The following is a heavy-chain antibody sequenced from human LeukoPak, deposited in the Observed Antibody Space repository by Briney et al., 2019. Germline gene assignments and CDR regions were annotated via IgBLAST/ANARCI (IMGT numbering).Heavy chain of an antibody. CDR3: ARGARAGYNLEPFDY. CDR1: GGSISGYY. D-gene: IGHD5-24*01. CDR2: IYYSGST. J-gene: IGHJ4*02. Sequence: SETLSLTCTVSGGSISGYYWSWIRQPPGKGVEGRGYIYYSGSTKYNPSLKSRVTISVDSSKNQFSLKLSSVTAADTAVYYCARGARAGYNLEPFDYWGQGTLVTVSS. V-gene: IGHV4-59*08.